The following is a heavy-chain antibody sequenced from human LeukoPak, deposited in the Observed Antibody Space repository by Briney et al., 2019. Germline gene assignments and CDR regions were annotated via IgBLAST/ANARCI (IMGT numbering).Heavy chain of an antibody. Sequence: SQTLSLTCTVSGGSLSSSSYYWSWIRQPAGKGLEWIGRIYTSGSTDYNPSLKSRVTISVDTSKNQFSLKLSSVTAADTAVYYCASRRGQGAFDIWGQGTMVTVSS. CDR1: GGSLSSSSYY. J-gene: IGHJ3*02. CDR2: IYTSGST. V-gene: IGHV4-61*02. D-gene: IGHD1-14*01. CDR3: ASRRGQGAFDI.